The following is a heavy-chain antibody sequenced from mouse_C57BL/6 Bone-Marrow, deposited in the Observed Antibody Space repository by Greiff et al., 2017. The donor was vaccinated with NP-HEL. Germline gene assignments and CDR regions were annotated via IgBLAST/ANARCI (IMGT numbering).Heavy chain of an antibody. V-gene: IGHV1-81*01. J-gene: IGHJ3*01. Sequence: QVQLQQSGAELARPGASVKLSCKASGYTFTSYGISWVKQRTGQGLEWIGEIYPRSGNTYYNEKFKGKATLTADKSSSTEYMELRSMTSEDSAVYFCARNYGSSPPWFAYWGQGTLVTVSA. CDR3: ARNYGSSPPWFAY. D-gene: IGHD1-1*01. CDR2: IYPRSGNT. CDR1: GYTFTSYG.